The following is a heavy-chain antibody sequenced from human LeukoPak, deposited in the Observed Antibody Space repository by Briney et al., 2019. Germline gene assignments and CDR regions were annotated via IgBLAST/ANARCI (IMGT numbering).Heavy chain of an antibody. CDR2: IYTSGST. CDR3: AREVVPAAMAYYYYYYMDV. D-gene: IGHD2-2*01. V-gene: IGHV4-61*02. Sequence: SETLSLTCTVSGGSISSGSYYWSWIRQPAGKGLEWIGRIYTSGSTNYNPSLKSPVTISVDTSKNQFSLKLSSVTAADTAVYYCAREVVPAAMAYYYYYYMDVWGKGTTVTVSS. J-gene: IGHJ6*03. CDR1: GGSISSGSYY.